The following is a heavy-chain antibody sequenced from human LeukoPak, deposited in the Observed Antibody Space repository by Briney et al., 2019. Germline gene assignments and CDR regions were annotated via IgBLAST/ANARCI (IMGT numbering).Heavy chain of an antibody. CDR2: ISSSSSYI. CDR3: ARGATDAGWYFDL. Sequence: PGGSLRLSCAASGFTFSSYSMNWVRQAPGKGLEWVSSISSSSSYIYYADSVKGRFTISRDNAKNSLYLQMNSLRAEDTAVYYRARGATDAGWYFDLWGRGTLVTVSS. CDR1: GFTFSSYS. D-gene: IGHD1-26*01. V-gene: IGHV3-21*01. J-gene: IGHJ2*01.